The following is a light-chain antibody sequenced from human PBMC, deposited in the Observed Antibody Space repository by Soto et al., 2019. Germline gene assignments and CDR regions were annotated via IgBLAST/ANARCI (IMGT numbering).Light chain of an antibody. J-gene: IGLJ2*01. Sequence: QSALTQPPSASGSPGQSVTISCTGTSSDIGGYDHVSWYRQDPGKAPKVMIYEVTKRPSGVSSRFSGSKSGNTASLTISGLQAEDEADYYCSSYSSSSTLVLFGGGTKLTVL. CDR1: SSDIGGYDH. CDR2: EVT. CDR3: SSYSSSSTLVL. V-gene: IGLV2-14*01.